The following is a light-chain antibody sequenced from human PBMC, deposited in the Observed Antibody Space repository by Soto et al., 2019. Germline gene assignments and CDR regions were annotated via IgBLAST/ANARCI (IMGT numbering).Light chain of an antibody. CDR3: CSYAGSSTWV. Sequence: QSVLTQPASVSGSPGQSITISCTGTSSDVGSYNLVSWYQQHPGKAPKLMIYEGSKRPSGVSNRFSGSKSGNTASLTISGLQAEDEADYYCCSYAGSSTWVLGPGTKLTVL. V-gene: IGLV2-23*01. CDR1: SSDVGSYNL. CDR2: EGS. J-gene: IGLJ1*01.